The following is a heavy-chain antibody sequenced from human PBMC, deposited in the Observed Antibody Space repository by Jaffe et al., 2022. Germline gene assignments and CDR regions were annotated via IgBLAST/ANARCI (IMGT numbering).Heavy chain of an antibody. J-gene: IGHJ4*02. CDR2: MYYSGRT. D-gene: IGHD1-26*01. Sequence: QVQLQESGPGLVKPSEALSLTCAVTGYSISTGYYWGWIRQSPGKGLEWIGNMYYSGRTYYNPSLKSRVTISVDTSKNQFSLKLSSVTAADTAVYYCARVQWSDFDYWGQGTLVTVSS. CDR3: ARVQWSDFDY. V-gene: IGHV4-38-2*01. CDR1: GYSISTGYY.